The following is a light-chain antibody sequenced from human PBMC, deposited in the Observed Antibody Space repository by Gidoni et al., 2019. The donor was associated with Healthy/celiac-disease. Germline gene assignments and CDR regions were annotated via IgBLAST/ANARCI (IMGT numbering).Light chain of an antibody. J-gene: IGKJ1*01. CDR2: AAS. CDR3: QQANSFPRT. Sequence: DIQMNPSQSSVSASVGDRATITCRASQGISSWLAWYQQKPRKPPKLLIYAASTLQSGVPARCSDRGSGTDFTRTICSLQPGDCATYYCQQANSFPRTFXXXTKVEIK. V-gene: IGKV1-12*01. CDR1: QGISSW.